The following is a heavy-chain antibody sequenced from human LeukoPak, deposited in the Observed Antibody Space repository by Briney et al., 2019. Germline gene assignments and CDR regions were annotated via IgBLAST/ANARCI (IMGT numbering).Heavy chain of an antibody. J-gene: IGHJ1*01. CDR1: GYTFTSYD. V-gene: IGHV1-8*01. Sequence: ASVKVSCKASGYTFTSYDINWVRQATGQGLEWMGWMNPNSGNTGYAQKFQGRVTMTRNASISTAYMELSSLRSEDTAVYYCARRGRAVAGSHFQHWGQGTLVTVSS. CDR3: ARRGRAVAGSHFQH. CDR2: MNPNSGNT. D-gene: IGHD6-19*01.